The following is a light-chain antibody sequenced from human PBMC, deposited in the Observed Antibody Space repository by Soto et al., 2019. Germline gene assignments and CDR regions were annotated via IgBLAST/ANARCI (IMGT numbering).Light chain of an antibody. CDR1: QDISSY. CDR2: DAS. J-gene: IGKJ4*01. Sequence: DIPMTQSPSSLSASVGDRVTITCQASQDISSYLNWYQQKPGKAPKLLIYDASNLETGVPSRFSVSGSGTVFNFTISSRQPEDIAIYYCQQYENLPSLTFGGGTKVEIK. V-gene: IGKV1-33*01. CDR3: QQYENLPSLT.